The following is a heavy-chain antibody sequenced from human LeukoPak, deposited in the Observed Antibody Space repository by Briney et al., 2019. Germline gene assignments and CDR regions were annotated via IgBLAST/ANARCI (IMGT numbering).Heavy chain of an antibody. J-gene: IGHJ6*02. Sequence: SETLSLTCAVYGGSFNGYYWSWIRQPPGKGLEWIGESNHSGGTKYNPSLKSRVTISADSSKNQFSLKLSSVTAADTAVYYCARDVTMVRGYHYGMDVWGQGTTVTVSS. V-gene: IGHV4-34*01. CDR1: GGSFNGYY. CDR3: ARDVTMVRGYHYGMDV. D-gene: IGHD3-10*01. CDR2: SNHSGGT.